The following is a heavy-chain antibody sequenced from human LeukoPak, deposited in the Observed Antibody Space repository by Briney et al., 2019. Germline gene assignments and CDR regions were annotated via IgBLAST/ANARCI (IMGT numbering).Heavy chain of an antibody. Sequence: GESLKISCKGSGYSFTSYWIGWVRQMPGKGLEWMGIIYPGDSDTRYSPSFQGQVTISADKSISTAYLQWSSLKASDTAIYYCARLVDYYDSSGYYLRNWGQGTLVTVSS. CDR1: GYSFTSYW. D-gene: IGHD3-22*01. CDR3: ARLVDYYDSSGYYLRN. V-gene: IGHV5-51*01. J-gene: IGHJ4*02. CDR2: IYPGDSDT.